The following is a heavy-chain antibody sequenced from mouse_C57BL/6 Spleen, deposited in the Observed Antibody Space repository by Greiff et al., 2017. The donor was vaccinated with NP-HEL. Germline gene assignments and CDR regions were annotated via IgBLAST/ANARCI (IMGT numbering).Heavy chain of an antibody. V-gene: IGHV5-4*01. J-gene: IGHJ2*01. CDR1: GFTFSSYA. CDR2: ISDGGSYT. CDR3: ARGTVVATPFDY. D-gene: IGHD1-1*01. Sequence: EVQLVESGGGLVKPGGSLKLSCAASGFTFSSYAMSWVRQTPEKRLEWVATISDGGSYTYYPDNVKGRFTISRDNAKNNLYLQMSHLKYEDTAMYYCARGTVVATPFDYLGQGTTLTVSS.